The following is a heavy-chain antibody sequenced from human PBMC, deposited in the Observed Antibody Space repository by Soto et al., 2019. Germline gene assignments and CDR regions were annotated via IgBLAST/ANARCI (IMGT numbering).Heavy chain of an antibody. CDR1: GGSISSGGYY. CDR3: ARELHDYGGNPLDAFDI. Sequence: QVQLQESGPGLVKPSQTLSLTCTVSGGSISSGGYYWSWIRQHPGKGLEWIGYIYYSGSTYYNPSLKSRVTISVDTSKNQFSLKLSSVTAADTAVYYCARELHDYGGNPLDAFDIWGQGTMVTVSS. CDR2: IYYSGST. V-gene: IGHV4-31*03. D-gene: IGHD4-17*01. J-gene: IGHJ3*02.